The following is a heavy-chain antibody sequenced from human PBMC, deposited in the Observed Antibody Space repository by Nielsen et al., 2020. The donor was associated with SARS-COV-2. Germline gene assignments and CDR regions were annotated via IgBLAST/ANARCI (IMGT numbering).Heavy chain of an antibody. V-gene: IGHV1-8*01. Sequence: ASVKVSCKVSGYTLTELSMHWVRQATGQGLEWMGWMNPNSGNTGYAQKFQGRVTMTRNTSISTAYMELSSLRSEDTAVYYCARLQSSSWYFDLWGRGTLVTVSS. CDR2: MNPNSGNT. J-gene: IGHJ2*01. CDR1: GYTLTELS. D-gene: IGHD6-13*01. CDR3: ARLQSSSWYFDL.